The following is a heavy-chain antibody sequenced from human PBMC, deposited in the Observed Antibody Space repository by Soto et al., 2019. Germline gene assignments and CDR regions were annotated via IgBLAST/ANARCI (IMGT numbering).Heavy chain of an antibody. J-gene: IGHJ4*02. Sequence: GASVKVSCKASGYTFTSYGISWVRQAPGQGLEWMGWISAYNGNTNYAQKLQGRVTMTTDTSTSTAYMELRSLRSDDTAVYYCASAPYDILTGYSNHFDYWGQGTLVTVSS. CDR2: ISAYNGNT. D-gene: IGHD3-9*01. V-gene: IGHV1-18*01. CDR1: GYTFTSYG. CDR3: ASAPYDILTGYSNHFDY.